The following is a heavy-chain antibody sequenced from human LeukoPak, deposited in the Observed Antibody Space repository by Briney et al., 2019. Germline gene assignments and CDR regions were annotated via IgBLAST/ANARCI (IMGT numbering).Heavy chain of an antibody. V-gene: IGHV3-7*01. CDR2: IKQDGSEK. CDR3: ARDNSDYDSSFFDY. D-gene: IGHD3-22*01. Sequence: GGSLRLSCAASGFTFNNYWMSWVRQAPGKGLEWVANIKQDGSEKYYVDSVKSRFTVSRDNAKNSLFLQMNSLRAEDTAVYYCARDNSDYDSSFFDYWGQGTLVTVSS. J-gene: IGHJ4*02. CDR1: GFTFNNYW.